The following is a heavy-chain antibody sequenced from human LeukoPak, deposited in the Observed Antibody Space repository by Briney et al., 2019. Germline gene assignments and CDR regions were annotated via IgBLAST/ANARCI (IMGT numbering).Heavy chain of an antibody. J-gene: IGHJ4*02. V-gene: IGHV3-30*02. CDR1: GFTFSSYG. D-gene: IGHD4-11*01. CDR2: IRSDGSNK. Sequence: GGSLRLSCAASGFTFSSYGMHWVRQGPGKGLEWVAFIRSDGSNKYYGDSVKGRFTISRDNSKNTLYLEMNSLRAEDTAVYYCTKVRSGSSNWALRVFDYWGQGALVTVSS. CDR3: TKVRSGSSNWALRVFDY.